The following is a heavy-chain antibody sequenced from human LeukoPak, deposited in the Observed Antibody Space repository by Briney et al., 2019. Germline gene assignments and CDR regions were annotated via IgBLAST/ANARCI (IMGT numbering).Heavy chain of an antibody. J-gene: IGHJ5*02. D-gene: IGHD2-2*02. V-gene: IGHV6-1*01. CDR2: TYYRSKWYF. Sequence: SQTLSLTCAISGDGVSTDRAAWNWIRQSPSRGLEWLGRTYYRSKWYFDYAFSVKSRITVSPDTSKNQFSLQLNSVTPEDTAVYYCARTSYTGNPPLNWFDPWGQGTLVTVSS. CDR3: ARTSYTGNPPLNWFDP. CDR1: GDGVSTDRAA.